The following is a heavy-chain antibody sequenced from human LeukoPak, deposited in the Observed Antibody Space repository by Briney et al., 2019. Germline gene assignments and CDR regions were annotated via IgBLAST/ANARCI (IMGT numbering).Heavy chain of an antibody. CDR2: IIPIFGIA. D-gene: IGHD3-22*01. CDR1: GGTFSSYA. Sequence: SVKVSCKASGGTFSSYAISWVRQAPGQGLEWMGRIIPIFGIANYAQKFQSRVTITADKSTSTAYMELSSLRSEDTAVYYCATPMPYYDSSGYYSDYYYGMDVWGQGTTVTVSS. J-gene: IGHJ6*02. V-gene: IGHV1-69*04. CDR3: ATPMPYYDSSGYYSDYYYGMDV.